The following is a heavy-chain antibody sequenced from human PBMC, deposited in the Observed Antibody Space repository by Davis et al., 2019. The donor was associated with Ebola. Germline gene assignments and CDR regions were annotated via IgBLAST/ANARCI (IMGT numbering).Heavy chain of an antibody. D-gene: IGHD5-24*01. CDR2: INAGNGNT. V-gene: IGHV1-3*01. J-gene: IGHJ4*02. CDR1: GYTFSSYA. Sequence: ASVKVSCKSSGYTFSSYALNWVRQAPGQGLEWMGWINAGNGNTKYSQKFQGRVTITRDTSASTAYMELSSLRSEDTAVYYCARARGDGYSWLVDYWGQGTQLTVSS. CDR3: ARARGDGYSWLVDY.